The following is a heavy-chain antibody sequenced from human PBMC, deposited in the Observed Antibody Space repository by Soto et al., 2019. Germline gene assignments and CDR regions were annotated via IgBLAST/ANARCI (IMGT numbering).Heavy chain of an antibody. CDR3: ARGHAVIIGAVDV. CDR1: GYRFETYA. V-gene: IGHV1-18*01. CDR2: ISAYKIDT. J-gene: IGHJ6*02. D-gene: IGHD3-10*01. Sequence: QVQLVQSGAEVKKPGASVKVSCKSSGYRFETYAMSWVRQAPGQGLEWMGWISAYKIDTYYAEKFQDRVTMTTDTSTGTAYMELRSLTSDDTAVYYCARGHAVIIGAVDVWGQGTTVTVSS.